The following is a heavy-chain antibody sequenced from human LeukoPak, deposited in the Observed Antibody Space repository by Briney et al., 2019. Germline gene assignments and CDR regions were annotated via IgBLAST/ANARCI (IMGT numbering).Heavy chain of an antibody. Sequence: ASVKVSCKASGYTFIDYFIHWMRQTPGQGLEWLGWINPNSGVTGYAQKFQDRVTMTRDTAAYMELSSLKSDDTAVYYCVRAVSGTLGGAFDIWGQGTAVTVSS. CDR1: GYTFIDYF. D-gene: IGHD1-7*01. CDR2: INPNSGVT. J-gene: IGHJ3*02. V-gene: IGHV1-2*02. CDR3: VRAVSGTLGGAFDI.